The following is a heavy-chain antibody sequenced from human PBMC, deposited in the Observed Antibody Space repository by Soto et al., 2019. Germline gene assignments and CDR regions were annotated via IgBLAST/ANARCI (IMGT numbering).Heavy chain of an antibody. CDR1: GFSISSGNY. V-gene: IGHV4-38-2*02. CDR2: IFHGGNT. D-gene: IGHD2-15*01. Sequence: TPETLSLACAVSGFSISSGNYLCGSRKPPGKGVEWIGSIFHGGNTYYNPSLKSRVTISVDMSKNQFSLKLNSVTAADTAVYYCARERWYDAFDVWGQGTVVTVSS. CDR3: ARERWYDAFDV. J-gene: IGHJ3*01.